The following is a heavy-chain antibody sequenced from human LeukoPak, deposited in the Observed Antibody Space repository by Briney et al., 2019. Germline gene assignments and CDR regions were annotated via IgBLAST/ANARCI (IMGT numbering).Heavy chain of an antibody. CDR3: GCSSPYYYYGMDV. D-gene: IGHD6-6*01. V-gene: IGHV1-69*02. CDR1: GGTFSSYT. Sequence: GASVTVSCTASGGTFSSYTISWVRQAPGQGLEWMGRIIPILGIANYAQKFQGRVTITADKSTSTAYMELSSLRSEDTAVYYCGCSSPYYYYGMDVWGQGTTVTVSS. J-gene: IGHJ6*02. CDR2: IIPILGIA.